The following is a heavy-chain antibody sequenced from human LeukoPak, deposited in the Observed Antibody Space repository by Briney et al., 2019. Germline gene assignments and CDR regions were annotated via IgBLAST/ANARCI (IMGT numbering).Heavy chain of an antibody. CDR2: IRYDGSNK. Sequence: GGSLRLSCAASGFTFSSYGMHWVRQAPGKGLEWVAFIRYDGSNKYYADSVKGRFTISRDNSKNTLYLQMNSLRAEDTAVYYCAKPRIHHNGNWFDPWGQGTLVTVSS. V-gene: IGHV3-30*02. CDR3: AKPRIHHNGNWFDP. D-gene: IGHD1-1*01. J-gene: IGHJ5*02. CDR1: GFTFSSYG.